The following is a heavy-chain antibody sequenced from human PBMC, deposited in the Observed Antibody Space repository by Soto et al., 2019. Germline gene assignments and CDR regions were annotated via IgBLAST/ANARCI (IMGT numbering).Heavy chain of an antibody. V-gene: IGHV1-58*01. CDR3: AVGGYDSSGYYRDAFDI. Sequence: SVKVSCKASGFTFTNSAVQWVRQARGQRLEWIGWIVVGSGNTNYAQKFQERVTITRDMSTSTAYMELSSLRSEDTAVYYCAVGGYDSSGYYRDAFDIWGQGTMVTVSS. J-gene: IGHJ3*02. CDR1: GFTFTNSA. CDR2: IVVGSGNT. D-gene: IGHD3-22*01.